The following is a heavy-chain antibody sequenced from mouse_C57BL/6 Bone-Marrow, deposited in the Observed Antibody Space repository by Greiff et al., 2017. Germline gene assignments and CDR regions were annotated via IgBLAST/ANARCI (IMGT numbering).Heavy chain of an antibody. D-gene: IGHD2-4*01. CDR1: GFSLRTSGMG. Sequence: LQQSGPGILQPSQTLSLTCSFSGFSLRTSGMGVSWIRQPSGKGLEWLAHIYWDDDKRYNPSLKSRLTISKDTSRNQVFLKITSVDTADTATYYCARNGDYLYYFALDYWGQGTSVTVSS. CDR2: IYWDDDK. V-gene: IGHV8-12*01. CDR3: ARNGDYLYYFALDY. J-gene: IGHJ4*01.